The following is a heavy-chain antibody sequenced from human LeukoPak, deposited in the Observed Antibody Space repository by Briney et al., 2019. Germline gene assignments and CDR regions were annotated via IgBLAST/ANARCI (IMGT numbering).Heavy chain of an antibody. V-gene: IGHV4-4*07. CDR1: GGSMSNYY. J-gene: IGHJ4*02. CDR3: AREVWSGHFDS. Sequence: SETLSLTCTVSGGSMSNYYWNWIRQAAGKGLEWIGRIYTRGSTNYNPSLKSRVTMSVDTSKNQFFLKLSSVSAADTAMYFCAREVWSGHFDSWGQGSLVTVSS. CDR2: IYTRGST. D-gene: IGHD3-10*01.